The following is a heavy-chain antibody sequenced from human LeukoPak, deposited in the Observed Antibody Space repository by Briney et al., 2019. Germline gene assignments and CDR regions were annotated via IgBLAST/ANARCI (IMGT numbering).Heavy chain of an antibody. Sequence: SESLSLTCTVSGGSISSGDYYWSWIRQAPGNGLEWIGCIYYSVSTYYNPSLKSRVTISVDTSKNQFSLKLSSVTAADTAVYYCARHGLSPYYDSSGYSGVFDYWGQGTLVTVSS. D-gene: IGHD3-22*01. CDR2: IYYSVST. V-gene: IGHV4-30-4*01. J-gene: IGHJ4*02. CDR1: GGSISSGDYY. CDR3: ARHGLSPYYDSSGYSGVFDY.